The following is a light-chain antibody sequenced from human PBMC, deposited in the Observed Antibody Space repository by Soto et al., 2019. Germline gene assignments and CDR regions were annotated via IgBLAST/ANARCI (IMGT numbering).Light chain of an antibody. CDR3: TSYTSDSTLL. J-gene: IGLJ3*02. Sequence: QSVLTQPASVSGSPGQSITISCTGTNTDVGVYNYVSWYQQHPGKAPKLMIYEVSNRPSGISGRFSGSKSGNTASLTISGLQTEDEADYYCTSYTSDSTLLFGGGTQLTVL. V-gene: IGLV2-14*01. CDR2: EVS. CDR1: NTDVGVYNY.